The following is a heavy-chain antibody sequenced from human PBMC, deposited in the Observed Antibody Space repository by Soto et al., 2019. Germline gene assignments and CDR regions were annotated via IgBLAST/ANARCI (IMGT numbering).Heavy chain of an antibody. V-gene: IGHV3-30*03. CDR3: AMDLYGGSSRFDY. Sequence: QVQLVESGGGAVQPGRSLRLSCAASGFTFSNNGIHWVRQAPGKGLEWVAVISSDGINKYYADSVKGRSTISRDNSKNQLILQMNSLRVEDPAAYYCAMDLYGGSSRFDYWGQGTLVTVSS. D-gene: IGHD2-15*01. CDR1: GFTFSNNG. CDR2: ISSDGINK. J-gene: IGHJ4*02.